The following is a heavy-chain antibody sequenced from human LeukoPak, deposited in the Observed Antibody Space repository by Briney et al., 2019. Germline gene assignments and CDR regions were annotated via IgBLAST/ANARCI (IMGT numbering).Heavy chain of an antibody. CDR1: GGSISSYY. CDR2: IYYTGAT. J-gene: IGHJ3*02. V-gene: IGHV4-59*01. CDR3: ARDRRESSKPNDAFDI. Sequence: PSETLSLTCSVSGGSISSYYWSWIRQSPGKGPEWIGYIYYTGATYYNPSLESRVTVSIDTSKRQLSLELRSVTAADTAVYFCARDRRESSKPNDAFDIWGQGTMVTVSA. D-gene: IGHD4-11*01.